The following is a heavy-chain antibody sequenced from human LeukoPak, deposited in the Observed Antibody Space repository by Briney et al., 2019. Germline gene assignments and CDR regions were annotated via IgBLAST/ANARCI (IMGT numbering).Heavy chain of an antibody. V-gene: IGHV4-30-4*08. J-gene: IGHJ4*02. CDR3: ARDSDFWSGYYYFDY. CDR2: IYYSGST. D-gene: IGHD3-3*01. Sequence: SETLSLACTVSGGSISSYYWSWIRQPPGKGLEWIGYIYYSGSTYYNPSLKSRATISVDTSKSQFSLKLSSVTAADTAVYYCARDSDFWSGYYYFDYWGQGTLVTVSS. CDR1: GGSISSYY.